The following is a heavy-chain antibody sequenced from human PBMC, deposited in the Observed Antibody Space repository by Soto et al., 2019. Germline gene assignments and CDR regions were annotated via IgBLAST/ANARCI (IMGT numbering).Heavy chain of an antibody. CDR2: IYYSGST. J-gene: IGHJ5*02. CDR3: ARLITFGVVIPGQLPPKSSHL. Sequence: PSETLSLTCTVSGGSISSSSYYWGWIRQPPGKGLEWIGSIYYSGSTYYNPSLKSRVTITVDTSKNQFSLKLSSVTAAGTAVYYCARLITFGVVIPGQLPPKSSHLWCPGPLVTLFS. CDR1: GGSISSSSYY. D-gene: IGHD3-16*02. V-gene: IGHV4-39*01.